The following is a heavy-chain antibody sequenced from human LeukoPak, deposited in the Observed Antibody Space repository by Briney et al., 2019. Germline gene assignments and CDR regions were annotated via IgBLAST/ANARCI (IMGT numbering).Heavy chain of an antibody. D-gene: IGHD3-3*01. Sequence: KASETLSLTCAVYDESLNGYYWSWIRQPPGKGLEWIGEMNDSGRTTYNPSLESRATISAERSKNQFSLKLTSVTAADTAVYYCASGLWSRRFAPWGQGTLVTVSS. CDR3: ASGLWSRRFAP. CDR1: DESLNGYY. J-gene: IGHJ5*02. CDR2: MNDSGRT. V-gene: IGHV4-34*01.